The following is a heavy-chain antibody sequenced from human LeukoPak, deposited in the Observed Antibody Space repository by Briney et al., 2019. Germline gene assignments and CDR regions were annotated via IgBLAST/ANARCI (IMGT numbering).Heavy chain of an antibody. CDR1: GGSISSYY. J-gene: IGHJ4*02. Sequence: SETLSLTCTVSGGSISSYYWSWIRQPPGKGLEWIGYSYYSGSTNYNPSLKSRVTISVDTSKNQFSLKLSSVTAADTAVYYCAARSSGWCGVEYYFDYWGQGTLVTVSS. CDR3: AARSSGWCGVEYYFDY. V-gene: IGHV4-59*01. D-gene: IGHD6-19*01. CDR2: SYYSGST.